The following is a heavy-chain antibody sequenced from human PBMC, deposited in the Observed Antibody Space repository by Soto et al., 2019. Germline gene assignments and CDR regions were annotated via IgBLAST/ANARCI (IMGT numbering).Heavy chain of an antibody. CDR2: INSDGSST. CDR3: ARTNYHFDL. J-gene: IGHJ4*02. V-gene: IGHV3-74*01. CDR1: GFTFSGYR. Sequence: GGSLRLSCAASGFTFSGYRMHWVRQAPGKGLVWVSRINSDGSSTDYADSVRGRFAISRDNAKNTLHLQMDSLGAEDTAVYYCARTNYHFDLWGQGTPVTISS. D-gene: IGHD3-10*01.